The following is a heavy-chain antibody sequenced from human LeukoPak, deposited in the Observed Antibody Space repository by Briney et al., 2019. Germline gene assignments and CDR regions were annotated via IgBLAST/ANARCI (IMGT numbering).Heavy chain of an antibody. J-gene: IGHJ4*02. CDR1: GYTFTSYA. D-gene: IGHD6-25*01. CDR3: ARGGRIYSSAHFDY. CDR2: IIPIFGTA. Sequence: GASVKVSCKASGYTFTSYAISWVRQAPGQGLEWMGGIIPIFGTANYAQKFQGRVTITADESTSTAYMELSSLRSEDTAVYYCARGGRIYSSAHFDYWGQGTLVTVPS. V-gene: IGHV1-69*13.